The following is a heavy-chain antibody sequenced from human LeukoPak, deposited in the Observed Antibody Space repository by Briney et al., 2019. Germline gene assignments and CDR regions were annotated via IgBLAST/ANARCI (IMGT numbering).Heavy chain of an antibody. Sequence: WGSLRLSCAASGFIFSHYGMHWVRQAPGKGLEWVAVIQNDASTENFADSVKGRFTISRDNSKNTVFLQMNGLRVEDTAVYYCARELSQIVWGGLDYGGQGTLVSVSS. CDR1: GFIFSHYG. CDR3: ARELSQIVWGGLDY. D-gene: IGHD2-21*01. CDR2: IQNDASTE. V-gene: IGHV3-33*05. J-gene: IGHJ4*02.